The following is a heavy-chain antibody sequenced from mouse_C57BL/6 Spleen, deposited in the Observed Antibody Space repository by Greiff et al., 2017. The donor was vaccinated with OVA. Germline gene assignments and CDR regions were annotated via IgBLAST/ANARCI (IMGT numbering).Heavy chain of an antibody. CDR3: ARQGSIYYGYDPFFDY. Sequence: EVKLVEPGGGLVKPGGSLKLSCAASGFTFSDYGMHWVRQAPEKGLEWVAYISSGSSTIYYADTVKGRFTISRDNAKNTLFLQLTSLRSEDTAMYYWARQGSIYYGYDPFFDYWGQGTTLTVSS. CDR1: GFTFSDYG. J-gene: IGHJ2*01. CDR2: ISSGSSTI. D-gene: IGHD2-2*01. V-gene: IGHV5-17*01.